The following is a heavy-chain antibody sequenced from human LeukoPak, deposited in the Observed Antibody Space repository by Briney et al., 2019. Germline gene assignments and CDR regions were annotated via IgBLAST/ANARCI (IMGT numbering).Heavy chain of an antibody. J-gene: IGHJ4*02. V-gene: IGHV3-30-3*01. CDR1: GFTFSDYN. CDR2: MSPDGNKK. CDR3: ARDLIGRYTFDY. Sequence: AGSLRLSCTASGFTFSDYNMHWIRQAPGKGLDWMALMSPDGNKKYYAESVKGRFPISRDNSKNTVDLQLNRLRAEDTAVYYCARDLIGRYTFDYCGQGTLVTVSS. D-gene: IGHD3-10*01.